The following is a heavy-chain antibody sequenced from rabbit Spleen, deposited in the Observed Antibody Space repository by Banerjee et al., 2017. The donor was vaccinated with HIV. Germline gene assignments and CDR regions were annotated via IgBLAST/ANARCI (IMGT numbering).Heavy chain of an antibody. CDR3: VSSYGGGTYFDFNL. CDR1: GFSFSGGYY. CDR2: IGTGSSGST. Sequence: QSLEESGGDLVKPGASLTLTCTASGFSFSGGYYMCWVRQAPGKGLEWIACIGTGSSGSTYYASWAKGRFTISKTSSTTVTLQMTSLTIADTATYFRVSSYGGGTYFDFNLWGPGTLVTVS. D-gene: IGHD8-1*01. V-gene: IGHV1S40*01. J-gene: IGHJ4*01.